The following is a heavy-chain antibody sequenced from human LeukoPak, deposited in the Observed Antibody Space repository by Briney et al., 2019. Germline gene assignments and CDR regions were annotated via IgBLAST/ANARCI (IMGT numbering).Heavy chain of an antibody. CDR2: IYHSGST. CDR1: GGSISSGGYS. CDR3: ARDRELGY. Sequence: SQTLSLTCAVSGGSISSGGYSWSWIRQPPGKGLEWIGYIYHSGSTNYNPSLKSRVTISVDTSKNQFSLKLTSVTAADTAVYYCARDRELGYWGQGTLVTVSS. J-gene: IGHJ4*02. V-gene: IGHV4-30-2*01. D-gene: IGHD3-10*01.